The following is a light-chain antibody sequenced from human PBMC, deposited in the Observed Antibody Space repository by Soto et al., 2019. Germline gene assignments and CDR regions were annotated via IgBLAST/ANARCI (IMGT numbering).Light chain of an antibody. CDR2: GAS. J-gene: IGKJ3*01. Sequence: DIQMTQSPSSLSASVGDRVTITCRASQSISSFLNWYQQKPGKAPNLLIYGASNLQSGVPSRFRGSGSGTDFTLTISSLQSEDFATYYCQQSSSSLFTFGPGTKVDLK. V-gene: IGKV1-39*01. CDR1: QSISSF. CDR3: QQSSSSLFT.